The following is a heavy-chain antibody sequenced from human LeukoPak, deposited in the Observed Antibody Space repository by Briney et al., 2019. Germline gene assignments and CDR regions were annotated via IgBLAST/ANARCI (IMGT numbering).Heavy chain of an antibody. CDR1: GFTFSNYW. J-gene: IGHJ6*03. Sequence: GGSLRLSCEGSGFTFSNYWMSWVRQAPRKGLEWVANIQQHGSETYYGDSVKGRFTISRDNAKNSLYLQMNSLRAEDTAVYYCARASQYCSSTSCYKTYYYYCYMDVWGKGTTVTVSS. V-gene: IGHV3-7*01. CDR3: ARASQYCSSTSCYKTYYYYCYMDV. D-gene: IGHD2-2*02. CDR2: IQQHGSET.